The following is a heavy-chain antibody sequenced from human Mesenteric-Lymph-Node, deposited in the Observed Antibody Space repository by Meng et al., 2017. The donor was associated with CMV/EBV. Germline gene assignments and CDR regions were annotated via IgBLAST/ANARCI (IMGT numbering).Heavy chain of an antibody. Sequence: LPCSVYGGSFSYYSWNWIRQSPGTGLEWIGQINHSGSSSYNPSLENRVIISVDTSKKQFSLRLSSVTAADTALYFCARSAPRCHYLGLWGRGTLVTVSS. CDR2: INHSGSS. CDR1: GGSFSYYS. J-gene: IGHJ2*01. CDR3: ARSAPRCHYLGL. V-gene: IGHV4-34*01.